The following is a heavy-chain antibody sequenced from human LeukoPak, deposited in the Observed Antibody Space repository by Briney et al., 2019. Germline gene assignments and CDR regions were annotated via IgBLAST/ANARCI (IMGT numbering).Heavy chain of an antibody. J-gene: IGHJ4*02. D-gene: IGHD3-3*01. CDR1: GFTFSSYA. V-gene: IGHV3-30-3*01. CDR2: ISYDGSNK. CDR3: AREFEASYYDFWSGSLKFDY. Sequence: GGSLRLSCAASGFTFSSYAMHWVRQAPGKGLEWVAVISYDGSNKYYADSVKGRFTISRDNSKNTLYLQMNSLRAEDTAVYYCAREFEASYYDFWSGSLKFDYWGQGTLVTVSS.